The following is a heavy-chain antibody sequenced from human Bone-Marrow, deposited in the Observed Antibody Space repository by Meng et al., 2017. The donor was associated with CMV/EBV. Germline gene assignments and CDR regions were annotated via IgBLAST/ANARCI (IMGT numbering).Heavy chain of an antibody. J-gene: IGHJ4*02. CDR2: IYYSRST. CDR3: ARPSYCSSTSCHLFDY. D-gene: IGHD2-2*01. Sequence: GSLRLSCTVSGGSISSSSYYWGWLRQPPGKGLEWIGSIYYSRSTSYNPSLKSRFTISVDTSKNQFTLKRSSVTAADTAVYYCARPSYCSSTSCHLFDYWGQGTLVTVSS. CDR1: GGSISSSSYY. V-gene: IGHV4-39*06.